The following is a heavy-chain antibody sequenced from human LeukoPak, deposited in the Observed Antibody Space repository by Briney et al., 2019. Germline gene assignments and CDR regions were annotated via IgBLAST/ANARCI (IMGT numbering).Heavy chain of an antibody. Sequence: GESLKISCKGSGYSFSNYYIDWVRQMPGKSLEWMGVMYPGGSDIRYSPSFQGQVTISADKSIDTAYLQWSSLKASDSAMYYCASRTGSYYPFDSWGQGTLVTVSS. V-gene: IGHV5-51*01. CDR2: MYPGGSDI. CDR3: ASRTGSYYPFDS. D-gene: IGHD1-26*01. J-gene: IGHJ4*02. CDR1: GYSFSNYY.